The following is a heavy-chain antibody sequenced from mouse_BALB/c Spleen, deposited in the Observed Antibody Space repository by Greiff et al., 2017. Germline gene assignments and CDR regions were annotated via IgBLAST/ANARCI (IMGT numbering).Heavy chain of an antibody. CDR2: ISSGSSTI. CDR1: GFTFSSFG. J-gene: IGHJ4*01. Sequence: EVKLVESGGGLVQPGGSRKLSCAASGFTFSSFGMHWVRQAPEKGLEWVAYISSGSSTIYYADTVKGRFTISRDNPKNTLFLQMTSLRSEDTAMYYCASYDCEDYAMDYWGQGTSVTVSS. CDR3: ASYDCEDYAMDY. V-gene: IGHV5-17*02. D-gene: IGHD2-4*01.